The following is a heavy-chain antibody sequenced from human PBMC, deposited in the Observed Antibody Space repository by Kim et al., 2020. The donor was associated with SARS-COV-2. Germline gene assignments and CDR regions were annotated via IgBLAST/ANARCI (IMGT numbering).Heavy chain of an antibody. J-gene: IGHJ6*02. D-gene: IGHD6-6*01. CDR2: INSDGSST. CDR1: GFTFSSYW. V-gene: IGHV3-74*01. Sequence: GGSLRLSCAASGFTFSSYWMHWVRQAPGKGLVWVSRINSDGSSTSYADSVKGRFTISRDNAKNTLYLQMNSLRAEDTAVYYCALSSPGYYYGMDVWGQGTTVTVSS. CDR3: ALSSPGYYYGMDV.